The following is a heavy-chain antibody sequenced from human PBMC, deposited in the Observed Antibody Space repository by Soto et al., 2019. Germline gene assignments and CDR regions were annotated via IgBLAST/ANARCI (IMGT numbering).Heavy chain of an antibody. J-gene: IGHJ4*02. Sequence: GGSLRLSCAASGFTFDDYAMHWVRQAPGKGLEWVSGISWNSGSIGYADSVKGRFTISRDNAKNSLYLQMNSLRAEDTALYYCAKGPRSEYQLLLLGYFDYWSQGTLVTVSS. CDR3: AKGPRSEYQLLLLGYFDY. V-gene: IGHV3-9*01. D-gene: IGHD2-2*01. CDR2: ISWNSGSI. CDR1: GFTFDDYA.